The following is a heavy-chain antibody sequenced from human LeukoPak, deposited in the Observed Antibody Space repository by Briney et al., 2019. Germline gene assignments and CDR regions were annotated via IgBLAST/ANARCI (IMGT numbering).Heavy chain of an antibody. CDR2: VYNSETT. CDR1: GASISRYY. Sequence: PSETLSLTCTVSGASISRYYWSWIRQSPGKGLEWIGYVYNSETTNYNPSLKSRVAVSLYTSRSQFSLRLRSVTAADTALYFCAGGGYCSSSSCFAPLFDWWGRGILVTVSS. D-gene: IGHD2-2*01. CDR3: AGGGYCSSSSCFAPLFDW. J-gene: IGHJ4*02. V-gene: IGHV4-59*01.